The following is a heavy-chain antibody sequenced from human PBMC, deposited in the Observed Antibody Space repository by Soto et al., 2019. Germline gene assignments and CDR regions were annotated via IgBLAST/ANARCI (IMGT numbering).Heavy chain of an antibody. CDR3: AKERTITMIVVPHAFDI. CDR1: GFTSSSYA. Sequence: EVQLLESGGGLVQPGGSLRLSCAASGFTSSSYAMSWVRQAPGKGLEWVSGISGSGGSTYYADSVKGRFTISRDNSKNTLYLQMNSLRAEDTAVYYCAKERTITMIVVPHAFDIWGQGTMVTVSS. V-gene: IGHV3-23*01. D-gene: IGHD3-22*01. CDR2: ISGSGGST. J-gene: IGHJ3*02.